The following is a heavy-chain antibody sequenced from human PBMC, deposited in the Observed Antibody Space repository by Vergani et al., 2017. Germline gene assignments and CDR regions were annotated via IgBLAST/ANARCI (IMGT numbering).Heavy chain of an antibody. CDR1: GGSFSGYY. Sequence: QVQLQQWGAGLLKPSETLSLTCAVYGGSFSGYYWSWICQPPGTGLERIGEINHSGSTNYNPSLKSRVTISVDTSKNQFSLKLSSVTAADTAVYYCARTLAARLAMRVYYYYYMDVWGKGTTVTVSS. V-gene: IGHV4-34*01. CDR3: ARTLAARLAMRVYYYYYMDV. CDR2: INHSGST. J-gene: IGHJ6*03. D-gene: IGHD6-6*01.